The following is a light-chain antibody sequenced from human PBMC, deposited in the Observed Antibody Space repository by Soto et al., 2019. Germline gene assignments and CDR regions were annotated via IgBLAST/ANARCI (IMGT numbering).Light chain of an antibody. Sequence: SVLTQPPSVSGAPGQRVAISCTGSSSNIGAGYDVHWYQQLPGTAPKLLIYGNNNRPSGVPDRFSGSKSGTSASLAITGLQAEDEADYYCQSYDNTLSWVFGTGTKVTV. CDR1: SSNIGAGYD. CDR3: QSYDNTLSWV. CDR2: GNN. V-gene: IGLV1-40*01. J-gene: IGLJ1*01.